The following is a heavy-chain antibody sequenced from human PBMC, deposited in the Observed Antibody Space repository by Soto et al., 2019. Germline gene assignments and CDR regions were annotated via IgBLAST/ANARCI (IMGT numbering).Heavy chain of an antibody. CDR1: GYRFISYW. Sequence: PGESLKISCQGSGYRFISYWIAWVRQMPGKGLEYMGIIYPGDPDTRYSPSFQGRVTMSADKSMSTVYLHWSSLQASDTTVYYCSIIRGGAPLDTLCQGTTVTVS. J-gene: IGHJ5*02. D-gene: IGHD3-16*01. CDR3: SIIRGGAPLDT. V-gene: IGHV5-51*01. CDR2: IYPGDPDT.